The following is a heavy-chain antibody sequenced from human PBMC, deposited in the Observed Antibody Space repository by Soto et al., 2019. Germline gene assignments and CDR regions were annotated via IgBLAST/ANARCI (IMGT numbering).Heavy chain of an antibody. V-gene: IGHV5-10-1*01. Sequence: PGESLKISCEGSGYIFTNQWINWVRQVPGKGLEWMGNIDPSDSHTNYSPSFQGHVTISIDKSIRTAYLQWTRLKASDTAIYYCASGRWNLHFHYWGQGSLATVSS. CDR1: GYIFTNQW. J-gene: IGHJ4*02. CDR2: IDPSDSHT. CDR3: ASGRWNLHFHY. D-gene: IGHD2-15*01.